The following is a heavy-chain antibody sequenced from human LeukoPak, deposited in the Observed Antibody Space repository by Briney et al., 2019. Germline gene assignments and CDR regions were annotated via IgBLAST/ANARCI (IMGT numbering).Heavy chain of an antibody. CDR3: ARDGSIYDSAPHAFDI. J-gene: IGHJ3*02. V-gene: IGHV1-18*01. CDR1: GYSITSDD. CDR2: ISAYNGNT. Sequence: ASVKVSCKASGYSITSDDINWVRQATGQGLEWMGWISAYNGNTNYAQKLQGRVTMTTDTSTSTAYMELRSLRSDDTAVYYCARDGSIYDSAPHAFDIWGQGTMVTVSS. D-gene: IGHD3-22*01.